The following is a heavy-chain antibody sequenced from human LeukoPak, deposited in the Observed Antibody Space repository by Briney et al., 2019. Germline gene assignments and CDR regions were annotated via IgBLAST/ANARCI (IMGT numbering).Heavy chain of an antibody. CDR3: ARDSDSREYFQH. J-gene: IGHJ1*01. V-gene: IGHV4-59*01. D-gene: IGHD2-15*01. CDR2: IYYSGNT. Sequence: SETLSLTCTVSGGSISRDYWSCIRQPPGKGLEWIGFIYYSGNTNYNPSLKSRVTISVDTSKNQFSLKLTSVTAADTAVYYCARDSDSREYFQHWGQGTLVTVSS. CDR1: GGSISRDY.